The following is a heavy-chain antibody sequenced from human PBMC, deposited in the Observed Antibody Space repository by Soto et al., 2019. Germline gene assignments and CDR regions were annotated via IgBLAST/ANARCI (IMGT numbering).Heavy chain of an antibody. CDR3: TTRVTLSYYYGMDV. CDR2: IKSKTDGGTT. CDR1: GFTFSNAW. V-gene: IGHV3-15*07. Sequence: GGSLRLSCAASGFTFSNAWMNWVRQAPGKGLEWVGRIKSKTDGGTTDYAAPVKGRFTISRDDSKNTLYLQMNSLKTEDTAVYYCTTRVTLSYYYGMDVWGQGTTVTVSS. J-gene: IGHJ6*02. D-gene: IGHD4-4*01.